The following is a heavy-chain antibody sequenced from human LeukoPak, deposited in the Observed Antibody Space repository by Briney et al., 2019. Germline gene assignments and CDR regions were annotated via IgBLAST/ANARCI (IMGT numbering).Heavy chain of an antibody. Sequence: GASVKVSCKASGYTFTSYGISWVRQAPGQGLEWMGWISAYNGNTNYAQKLQGRVTMTTDTSTSTAYMELRSLRSDDTAVYYCARLGCIVATSCPFDYWGQGTLVTVSS. CDR1: GYTFTSYG. CDR2: ISAYNGNT. D-gene: IGHD5-12*01. CDR3: ARLGCIVATSCPFDY. J-gene: IGHJ4*02. V-gene: IGHV1-18*01.